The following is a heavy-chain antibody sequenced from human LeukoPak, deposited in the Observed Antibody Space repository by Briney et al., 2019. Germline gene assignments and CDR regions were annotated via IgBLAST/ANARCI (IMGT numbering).Heavy chain of an antibody. Sequence: GGSLRLSCAASGFSFSDYPMNWVRQAPGKGLEWVSYIGRGGTPIYYADSVRGRFAISRDNARSSLYLQMSSLRDEDTAVYYCARDGRRRTPNSIAALGSYWGQGTLVTVSS. V-gene: IGHV3-48*02. CDR3: ARDGRRRTPNSIAALGSY. J-gene: IGHJ4*02. CDR1: GFSFSDYP. D-gene: IGHD6-6*01. CDR2: IGRGGTPI.